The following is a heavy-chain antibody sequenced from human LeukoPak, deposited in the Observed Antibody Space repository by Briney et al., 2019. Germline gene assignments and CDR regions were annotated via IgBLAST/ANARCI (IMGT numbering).Heavy chain of an antibody. CDR2: ISTYNGNT. D-gene: IGHD3-3*02. J-gene: IGHJ4*02. V-gene: IGHV1-18*01. CDR3: ARGRYGLAY. CDR1: GYSFSDSH. Sequence: ASVKVSCTASGYSFSDSHITWVRQAPGQRLEWMGRISTYNGNTDYAQKFQGRVTMTTDTGTSTAFMELRSLRSDDTAVYYCARGRYGLAYWGQGTLVTVSS.